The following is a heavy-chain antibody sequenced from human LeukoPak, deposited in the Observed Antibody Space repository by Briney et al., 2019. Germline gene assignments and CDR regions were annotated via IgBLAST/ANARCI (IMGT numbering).Heavy chain of an antibody. V-gene: IGHV1-46*01. CDR3: ARGGETYGGYPKWYDY. J-gene: IGHJ4*02. CDR2: IDPSGGST. D-gene: IGHD5-12*01. Sequence: ASVKVSCKASGYTFTSYYMHWVRQAPGQGLEWMGIIDPSGGSTSYAQKFQGRVTMTRDTSTSTVYMELSSLRSEDTAVYYCARGGETYGGYPKWYDYWGQGTLVTVSS. CDR1: GYTFTSYY.